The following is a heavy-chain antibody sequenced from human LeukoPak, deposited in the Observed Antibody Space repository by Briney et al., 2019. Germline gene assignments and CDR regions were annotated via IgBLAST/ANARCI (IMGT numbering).Heavy chain of an antibody. V-gene: IGHV3-21*01. CDR1: GFTFSSYS. CDR2: ISSSSSYI. Sequence: GGSLRLSCAASGFTFSSYSMNWVRQAPGKGLEWVSSISSSSSYIYYADSVKGRFTISRDNAKNSLYLQMNSLRAEDTAVYYCARESWFGEKYYFDYWGQGTLVTVSS. CDR3: ARESWFGEKYYFDY. D-gene: IGHD3-10*01. J-gene: IGHJ4*02.